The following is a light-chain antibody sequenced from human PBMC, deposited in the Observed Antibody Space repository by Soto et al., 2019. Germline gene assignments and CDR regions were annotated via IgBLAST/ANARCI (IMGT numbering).Light chain of an antibody. Sequence: EFVLTQSPGTLALSPGERATLSCRASQSVSSSYLAWYQQKPGQAPRILIYGASTRATGIPDRFSGSGSGTAFTLTISRLEPEDVALYYCQQYGSSPPLTFGGGTKVEIK. V-gene: IGKV3-20*01. CDR3: QQYGSSPPLT. J-gene: IGKJ4*01. CDR2: GAS. CDR1: QSVSSSY.